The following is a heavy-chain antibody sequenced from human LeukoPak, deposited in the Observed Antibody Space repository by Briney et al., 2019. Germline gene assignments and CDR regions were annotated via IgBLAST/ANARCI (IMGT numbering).Heavy chain of an antibody. CDR3: ARVNYSYGSGSYSYYYGMDV. Sequence: GASVRVSCRASGYTFTGCYMHWVRQAPGQGLEWMGWSNPNSGGTGCAQKFQGRVTVARDTSIGTAYMELSRLRSDDTAVYYCARVNYSYGSGSYSYYYGMDVWGQGTTVTVSS. J-gene: IGHJ6*02. V-gene: IGHV1-2*02. D-gene: IGHD3-10*01. CDR2: SNPNSGGT. CDR1: GYTFTGCY.